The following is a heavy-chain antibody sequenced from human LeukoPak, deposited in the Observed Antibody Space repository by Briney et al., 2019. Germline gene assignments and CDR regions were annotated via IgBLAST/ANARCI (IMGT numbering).Heavy chain of an antibody. J-gene: IGHJ6*03. CDR2: IYYSGST. CDR1: GGSISSSSYY. D-gene: IGHD6-6*01. Sequence: SETLSLTCTVSGGSISSSSYYWGWIRQPPGKGLEWIGSIYYSGSTYYNPSLKSRVTISVDTSKNQFSLKLSSVTAADTAVYYCARGLGDSSSGMDVWGKGTTVTVSS. V-gene: IGHV4-39*01. CDR3: ARGLGDSSSGMDV.